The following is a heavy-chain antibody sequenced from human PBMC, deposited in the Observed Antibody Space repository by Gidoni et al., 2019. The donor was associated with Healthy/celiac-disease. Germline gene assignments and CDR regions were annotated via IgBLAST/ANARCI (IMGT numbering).Heavy chain of an antibody. V-gene: IGHV3-15*07. Sequence: EVQLVESGGGLVKPGGSLRLSCAASGFPFSNAWMNWVRQAPGKGLEWVGRIKSKTDGGTTDYAAPVKGRFTISRDDSKSTLYLQMNSLKTEDTAVYYCTTATARFLEWFYGMDVWGQGTTVTVSS. D-gene: IGHD3-3*01. CDR3: TTATARFLEWFYGMDV. CDR2: IKSKTDGGTT. J-gene: IGHJ6*02. CDR1: GFPFSNAW.